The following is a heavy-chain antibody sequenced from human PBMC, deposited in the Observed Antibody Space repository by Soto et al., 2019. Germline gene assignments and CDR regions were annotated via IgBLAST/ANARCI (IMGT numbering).Heavy chain of an antibody. CDR1: GFTFTSSA. CDR2: IVVGSGNT. J-gene: IGHJ5*02. CDR3: AAGAGDYDLFSP. Sequence: ASRNAACKASGFTFTSSAIGCARQARGQRLEWIGWIVVGSGNTNYAQKFQERVTITRDMSTSTAYMELSSLRSEDTAMYYCAAGAGDYDLFSPCGQGTPVTVSA. V-gene: IGHV1-58*02. D-gene: IGHD4-17*01.